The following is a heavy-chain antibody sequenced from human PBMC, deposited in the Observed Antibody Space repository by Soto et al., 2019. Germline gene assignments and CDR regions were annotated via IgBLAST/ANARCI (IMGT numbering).Heavy chain of an antibody. V-gene: IGHV3-21*01. CDR1: GFTFSSYS. J-gene: IGHJ4*02. D-gene: IGHD2-2*01. CDR2: ISSSSSYI. Sequence: GGSLRLSCAASGFTFSSYSMNWVRQAPGKGLEWVSSISSSSSYIYYADSVKGRFTISRDNAKNSLYLQMNSLRAEDTAVYYCARDLSSTSCILDYWGQGTLVTVSA. CDR3: ARDLSSTSCILDY.